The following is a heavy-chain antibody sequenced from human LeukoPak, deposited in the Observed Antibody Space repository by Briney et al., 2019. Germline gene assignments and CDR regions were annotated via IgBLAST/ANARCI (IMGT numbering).Heavy chain of an antibody. Sequence: SETLSLTCTVSGGSISSGSYYWSWIRQPPGKGLEWIGYIYYSGSTNYNPSLKSRVTISVDTSKNQFSLKLSSVTAADTAVYYCARGMTKPPYNWFDPWGQGTLVTVSS. D-gene: IGHD1-14*01. J-gene: IGHJ5*02. CDR2: IYYSGST. CDR3: ARGMTKPPYNWFDP. CDR1: GGSISSGSYY. V-gene: IGHV4-61*01.